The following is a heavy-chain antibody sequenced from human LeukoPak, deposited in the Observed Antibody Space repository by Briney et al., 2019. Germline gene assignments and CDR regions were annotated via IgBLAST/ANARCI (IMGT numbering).Heavy chain of an antibody. CDR2: ISGIGATI. V-gene: IGHV3-23*01. CDR1: GFSFSSYA. Sequence: GGSLRLSCAASGFSFSSYAMNWVRQAPGKGLEWVSGISGIGATIDYADSVKGRFTISRDISNNTVYLQMNSLRAEDTAVYYCAKPRGYCSGGTCPYPPFDYWGQGTLVTVSS. CDR3: AKPRGYCSGGTCPYPPFDY. D-gene: IGHD2-15*01. J-gene: IGHJ4*02.